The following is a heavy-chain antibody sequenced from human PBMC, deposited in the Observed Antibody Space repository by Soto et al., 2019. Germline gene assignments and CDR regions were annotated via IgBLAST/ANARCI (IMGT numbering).Heavy chain of an antibody. J-gene: IGHJ4*02. CDR2: IYHSGDT. Sequence: SETLSLTCGVSGYSIRSGYYWGWIRQPPGRGLEWIGTIYHSGDTYYNPSLKSRVTISGDTSKNQFSLQLTSVAAADTAVYHCARDRSQDYDSSGLFDSWGQGILVTVSS. CDR1: GYSIRSGYY. CDR3: ARDRSQDYDSSGLFDS. D-gene: IGHD3-22*01. V-gene: IGHV4-38-2*02.